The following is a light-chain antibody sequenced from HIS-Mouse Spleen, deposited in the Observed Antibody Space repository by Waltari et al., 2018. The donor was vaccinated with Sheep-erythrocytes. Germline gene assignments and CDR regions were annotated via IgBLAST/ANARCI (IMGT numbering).Light chain of an antibody. Sequence: DIQMTQSPSSLSASVGDRVTITCRASQSISSYLIWYQQKPGKAPKLLIYAASSLQSGVPSRFSGSGSGTDFTLTISSLQPEDFATYYCQQSYSTPPTFGGGTKVEI. V-gene: IGKV1-39*01. J-gene: IGKJ4*01. CDR3: QQSYSTPPT. CDR2: AAS. CDR1: QSISSY.